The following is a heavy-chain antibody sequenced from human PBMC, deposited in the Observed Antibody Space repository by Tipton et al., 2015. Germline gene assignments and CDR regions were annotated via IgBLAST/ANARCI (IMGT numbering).Heavy chain of an antibody. D-gene: IGHD6-25*01. Sequence: TLSLTCTVSGDSISSSSWWSWVRQPPGKGLEWIGEIHHGGSTNYNPSLKSRVTMFVDTSKNQFSLKLSSVTAADTAIYYCARDAGIIAAPSRYFQYWGQGTLVTVSS. CDR2: IHHGGST. CDR3: ARDAGIIAAPSRYFQY. J-gene: IGHJ1*01. CDR1: GDSISSSSW. V-gene: IGHV4-4*02.